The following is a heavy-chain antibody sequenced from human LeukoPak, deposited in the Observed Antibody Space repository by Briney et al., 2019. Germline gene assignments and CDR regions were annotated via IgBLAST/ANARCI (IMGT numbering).Heavy chain of an antibody. J-gene: IGHJ5*02. D-gene: IGHD3-10*01. CDR1: GGSISSYY. Sequence: SETLSLTCTVSGGSISSYYWSWIRQPAGKGLEWIGRIYTSGSTNYNPSLKSRVTMSVDTSKNQFSLKLSSVTAADTAVYYCARDRSAYYYGSGPLNWFDPWGQGTLVTVSS. CDR3: ARDRSAYYYGSGPLNWFDP. CDR2: IYTSGST. V-gene: IGHV4-4*07.